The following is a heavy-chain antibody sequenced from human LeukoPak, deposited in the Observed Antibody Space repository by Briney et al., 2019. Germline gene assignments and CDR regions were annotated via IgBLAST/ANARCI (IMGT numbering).Heavy chain of an antibody. V-gene: IGHV4-4*07. CDR3: ARGRFFDY. CDR2: IYTSGST. J-gene: IGHJ4*02. Sequence: SETLSLTCTVSGGSISSYFWNWIRQPAGKGLEWIGHIYTSGSTNYNPSLKSRVTMSVDTSRNQFSLSLNSVTDADTAVYYCARGRFFDYWGQGTLVTVSS. CDR1: GGSISSYF.